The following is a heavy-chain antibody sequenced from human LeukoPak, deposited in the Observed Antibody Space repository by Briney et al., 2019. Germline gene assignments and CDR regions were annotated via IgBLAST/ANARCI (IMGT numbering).Heavy chain of an antibody. CDR2: ISGRGGST. Sequence: LSGGSLRLSCAASGFTFSSYAMSWVRQAPGKGLEWVSGISGRGGSTYYADSVKGRFTISRDSSKNTLYLQMNSLRAEDTAIYYCAKGWSGYYNDAFDIWGQGAMVTVSS. D-gene: IGHD3-3*01. CDR1: GFTFSSYA. J-gene: IGHJ3*02. CDR3: AKGWSGYYNDAFDI. V-gene: IGHV3-23*01.